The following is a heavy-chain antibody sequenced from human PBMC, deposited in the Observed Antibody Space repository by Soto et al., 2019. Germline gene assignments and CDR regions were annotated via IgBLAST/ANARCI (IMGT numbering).Heavy chain of an antibody. CDR2: ISGSGGRT. CDR3: AKRQTAGGLYADDAFDI. Sequence: EVQLLESGGGLVQPGGSLRLSCAASGFTFDTYAMAWVRQAPGQGLECVSRISGSGGRTYYADSVEGRLTISRDNSKNILYLPMNRLTAEDTAIYYCAKRQTAGGLYADDAFDIWGQGTMVTVSS. CDR1: GFTFDTYA. J-gene: IGHJ3*02. D-gene: IGHD6-19*01. V-gene: IGHV3-23*01.